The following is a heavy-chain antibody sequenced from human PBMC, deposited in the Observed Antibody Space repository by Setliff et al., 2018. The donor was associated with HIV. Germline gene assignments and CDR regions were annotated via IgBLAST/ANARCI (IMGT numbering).Heavy chain of an antibody. CDR1: GFRFGDYP. CDR2: ITWDGNKI. CDR3: AKVGGDGRYYYYHMDV. J-gene: IGHJ6*04. D-gene: IGHD3-10*01. V-gene: IGHV3-43*01. Sequence: GESLKISCVASGFRFGDYPMHWVRQAPGKGLEWPSLITWDGNKIFYADSVRGRFRISRDNRRNSLFLQMDSLRFEDTATYYCAKVGGDGRYYYYHMDVWGKGTTVTVSS.